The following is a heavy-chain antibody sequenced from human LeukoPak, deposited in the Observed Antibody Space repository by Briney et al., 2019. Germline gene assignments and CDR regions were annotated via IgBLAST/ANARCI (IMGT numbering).Heavy chain of an antibody. J-gene: IGHJ4*02. V-gene: IGHV4-34*01. CDR3: ARATMVAGYYYFDY. Sequence: SETLSLTCAVYGGSFSGYYWSRIRQPPGKGLEWIGEINHSGSTNYNPSLKSRVTISVDTSKKQFSLRLSSVTAADTAVYYCARATMVAGYYYFDYWGQGTLVTVSS. CDR2: INHSGST. CDR1: GGSFSGYY. D-gene: IGHD1-26*01.